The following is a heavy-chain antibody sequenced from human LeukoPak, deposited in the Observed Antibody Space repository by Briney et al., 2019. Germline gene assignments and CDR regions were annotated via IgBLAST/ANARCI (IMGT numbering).Heavy chain of an antibody. V-gene: IGHV4-38-2*01. CDR1: GYSISSGYY. D-gene: IGHD2-2*01. CDR2: IYHSGST. Sequence: SETLSLTXAVSGYSISSGYYWGWIREPPGKGLERIGSIYHSGSTYYNPSLKSRVTISVDTSKDQFSLKLSSVTAADTAVYYCARHPRYCSSTSCQTLFDYWGQGTLVTVSS. CDR3: ARHPRYCSSTSCQTLFDY. J-gene: IGHJ4*02.